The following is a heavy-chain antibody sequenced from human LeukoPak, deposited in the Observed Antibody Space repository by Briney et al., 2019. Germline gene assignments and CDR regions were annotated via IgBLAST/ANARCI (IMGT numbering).Heavy chain of an antibody. V-gene: IGHV3-53*01. J-gene: IGHJ6*03. D-gene: IGHD3-10*01. CDR1: GFTVSSNY. Sequence: PGGSLRLSCAASGFTVSSNYMSWVRQAPGKGLEWVSVIYAGGSTYYADSVKGRFTISRDNSKNTLYLQMNRMRAEDTAVYYCARDSGYYYMDVWGKGTTVTVSS. CDR3: ARDSGYYYMDV. CDR2: IYAGGST.